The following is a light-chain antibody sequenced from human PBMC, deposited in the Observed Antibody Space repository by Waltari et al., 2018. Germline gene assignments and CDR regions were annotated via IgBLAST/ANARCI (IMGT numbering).Light chain of an antibody. J-gene: IGLJ1*01. Sequence: QSALIQPRSVSGSPGQSVTISCTGASTNIGGYNYVSWYQQHPGKDPKLIIYDVTKRPSQLPDRFSRSKSGDTSSLPIYGLQAEDEADYYCCTYAHTSPFGTATKVTVL. CDR1: STNIGGYNY. CDR2: DVT. CDR3: CTYAHTSP. V-gene: IGLV2-11*01.